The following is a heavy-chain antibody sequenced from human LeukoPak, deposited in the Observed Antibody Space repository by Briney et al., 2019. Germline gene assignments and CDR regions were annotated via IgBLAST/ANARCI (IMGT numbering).Heavy chain of an antibody. V-gene: IGHV1-8*01. CDR3: ARGRLRVGLFVFAY. D-gene: IGHD4-17*01. CDR1: GYTFTSYD. Sequence: ASVKVSCKASGYTFTSYDINWVRQAPGQGLEWMGWMNPNSGNTGYAQKFQGRVTMTRNTSISTAYMELSSLRSEDTAVYYCARGRLRVGLFVFAYWGQGTLVTVSS. J-gene: IGHJ4*02. CDR2: MNPNSGNT.